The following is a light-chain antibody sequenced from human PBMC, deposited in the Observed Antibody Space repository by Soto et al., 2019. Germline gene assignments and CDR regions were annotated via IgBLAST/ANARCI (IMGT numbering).Light chain of an antibody. V-gene: IGKV1-13*02. Sequence: AIQLTQSPSSLSASVGDRVTITCRASQGISSALAWYQQKPGKAPKLLIYDASSLESGVPSRFSGSGSGTDFTLTISSLQPEDFATYSGKQFNSYLALFTSLPG. J-gene: IGKJ3*01. CDR2: DAS. CDR1: QGISSA. CDR3: KQFNSYLALFT.